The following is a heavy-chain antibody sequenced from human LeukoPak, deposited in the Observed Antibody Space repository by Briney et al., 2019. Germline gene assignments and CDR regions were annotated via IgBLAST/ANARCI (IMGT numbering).Heavy chain of an antibody. J-gene: IGHJ4*02. Sequence: ASVKVSCKASGYTFTTYDINWVRQATGQGLEWVGWINPNRGNAGYAQKFQGRLTVTRNTSISTAYMELSSLRSEDTAVYYCATDLSLLEYSSSSVFDYWGQGTLVTVSS. D-gene: IGHD6-6*01. V-gene: IGHV1-8*01. CDR2: INPNRGNA. CDR1: GYTFTTYD. CDR3: ATDLSLLEYSSSSVFDY.